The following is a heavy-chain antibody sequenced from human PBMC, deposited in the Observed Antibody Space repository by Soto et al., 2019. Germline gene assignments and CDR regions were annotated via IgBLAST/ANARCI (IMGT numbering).Heavy chain of an antibody. CDR3: ARDRFGDY. CDR1: GYTFTSYA. CDR2: ISAGNGNT. Sequence: GASVKVSCKASGYTFTSYAMHWVRQAPGQRLEWMGWISAGNGNTKYSQKFQGRVTITRDTSASTAYMELSSLRSEDTAVYYCARDRFGDYWGQGTLVTVSS. D-gene: IGHD3-10*01. V-gene: IGHV1-3*01. J-gene: IGHJ4*02.